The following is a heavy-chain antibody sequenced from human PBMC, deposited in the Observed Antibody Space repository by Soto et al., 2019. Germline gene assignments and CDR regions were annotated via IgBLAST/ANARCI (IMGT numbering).Heavy chain of an antibody. CDR2: IIPIFGTA. D-gene: IGHD2-15*01. CDR1: GGTFSSYA. CDR3: ARVRTPNYCSGDSCYLGWFDP. V-gene: IGHV1-69*01. Sequence: QVQLVQSGAEVKKPGSSVKVSCKASGGTFSSYAISWVRQAPGQGLEWMGGIIPIFGTANYAQKFQGRVTITADESTSSAYMELSSLRSEDTAVYYCARVRTPNYCSGDSCYLGWFDPWGQGTLVTVSS. J-gene: IGHJ5*02.